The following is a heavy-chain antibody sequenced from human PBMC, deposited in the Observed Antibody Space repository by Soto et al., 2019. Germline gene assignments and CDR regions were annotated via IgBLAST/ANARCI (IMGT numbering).Heavy chain of an antibody. V-gene: IGHV3-73*01. D-gene: IGHD6-19*01. CDR3: TRRRGYSSGWYYFDY. J-gene: IGHJ4*02. CDR1: GFTFSVSA. Sequence: PGGSLRLSCAASGFTFSVSAMHWVRHASGKGLEWVGHIRNKANSYATAYAASVKGRFTISRDDSKNTAYLQMNSLKTEDTAVYYCTRRRGYSSGWYYFDYWGQGTLVTVSS. CDR2: IRNKANSYAT.